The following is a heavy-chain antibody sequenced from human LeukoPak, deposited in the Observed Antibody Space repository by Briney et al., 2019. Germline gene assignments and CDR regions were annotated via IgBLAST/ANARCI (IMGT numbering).Heavy chain of an antibody. CDR1: GFTFSTYT. Sequence: GGSLRLSCAASGFTFSTYTMDWVRQAPGKGLEWVSSISNSGTYINYADSVKGRFTISRDNAENSLYLQISSLRAEDTAVFNCASDDSGGVTMDRGNYWGEGTLVTVS. J-gene: IGHJ4*02. CDR2: ISNSGTYI. CDR3: ASDDSGGVTMDRGNY. D-gene: IGHD3-10*01. V-gene: IGHV3-21*01.